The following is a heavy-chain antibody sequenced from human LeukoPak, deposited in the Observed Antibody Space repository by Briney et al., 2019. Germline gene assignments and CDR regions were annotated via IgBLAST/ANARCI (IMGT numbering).Heavy chain of an antibody. D-gene: IGHD6-6*01. CDR3: ARASGSSSGGWVYYYYMDV. Sequence: GGSLRLSCAASGFTFSSYTMKRVRQAPGKGLEWVSYISSSSNTIYYADSVKGRFTISRDNAKNSLYLQMNSLRADDTAVYYCARASGSSSGGWVYYYYMDVWGKGTTVTVSS. V-gene: IGHV3-48*01. CDR2: ISSSSNTI. J-gene: IGHJ6*03. CDR1: GFTFSSYT.